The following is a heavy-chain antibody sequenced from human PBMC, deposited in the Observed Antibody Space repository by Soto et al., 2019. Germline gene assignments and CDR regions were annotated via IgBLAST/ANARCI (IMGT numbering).Heavy chain of an antibody. CDR1: GGTFSSYA. CDR2: IIPIFGTA. V-gene: IGHV1-69*12. Sequence: QVQLVQSGAEVKKPGSSVKVSCKASGGTFSSYAISWVRQAPGQGLEWIGGIIPIFGTANYAQKFQGRVTITADESTRTAYIELSSLRSDDRAVYYCARELGITMVRGVIFAGGPFDYGGQGTLVTVSS. J-gene: IGHJ4*02. D-gene: IGHD3-10*01. CDR3: ARELGITMVRGVIFAGGPFDY.